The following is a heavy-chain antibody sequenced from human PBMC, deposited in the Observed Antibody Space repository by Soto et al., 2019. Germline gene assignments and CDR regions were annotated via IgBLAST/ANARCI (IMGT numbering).Heavy chain of an antibody. D-gene: IGHD3-3*01. CDR1: GGSISSGDYY. J-gene: IGHJ4*02. V-gene: IGHV4-30-4*01. CDR2: IYYSGST. CDR3: ARADSFQYFDY. Sequence: QVQLQESGPGLVKPSQTLSLTCTVSGGSISSGDYYWSWLRQPPGKGLEWIGYIYYSGSTYYNPSLKSRVTISLDTSKNQFSPKLSSVTAADTAVYYCARADSFQYFDYWGQGTLVTVSS.